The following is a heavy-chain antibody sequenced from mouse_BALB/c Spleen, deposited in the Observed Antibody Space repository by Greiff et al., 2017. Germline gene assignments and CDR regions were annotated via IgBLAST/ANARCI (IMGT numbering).Heavy chain of an antibody. CDR1: GYAFSSSW. Sequence: QVQLKESGPELVKPGASVKISCKASGYAFSSSWMNWVKQRPGQGLEWIGRIYPGDGDTNYNGKFKGKATLTADKSSSTAYMQLSSLTSVDSAVYFCARGGGEDYWGQGTSVTVSS. CDR3: ARGGGEDY. D-gene: IGHD2-13*01. V-gene: IGHV1-82*01. CDR2: IYPGDGDT. J-gene: IGHJ4*01.